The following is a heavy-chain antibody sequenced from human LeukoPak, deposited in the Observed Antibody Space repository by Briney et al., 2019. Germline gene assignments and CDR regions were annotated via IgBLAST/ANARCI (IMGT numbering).Heavy chain of an antibody. J-gene: IGHJ6*03. CDR2: INPKSGGT. CDR1: GYTFTGYY. Sequence: GASVKVSCKASGYTFTGYYMHWVRQAPGQGLEWMGWINPKSGGTNYAQKFQGRVTMSRDTSISTAYMELSRLRSDDTAVYYCARGSSSTSLYYYYYYYMDVWGKGTTVTVSS. CDR3: ARGSSSTSLYYYYYYYMDV. D-gene: IGHD2-2*01. V-gene: IGHV1-2*02.